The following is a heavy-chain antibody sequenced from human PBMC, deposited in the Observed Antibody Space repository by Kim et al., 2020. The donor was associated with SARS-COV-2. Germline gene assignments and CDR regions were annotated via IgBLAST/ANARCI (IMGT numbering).Heavy chain of an antibody. CDR2: INAGNGNT. V-gene: IGHV1-3*01. D-gene: IGHD6-13*01. Sequence: ASVKVSCKASGYTFTSYAMHWVRQAPGQRLEWMGWINAGNGNTKYSQKFQGRVTITRDTYASTAYMELSSLRSEDTAVYYCARGGETAAGIFFFFDYWGQGTLVTVSS. J-gene: IGHJ4*02. CDR3: ARGGETAAGIFFFFDY. CDR1: GYTFTSYA.